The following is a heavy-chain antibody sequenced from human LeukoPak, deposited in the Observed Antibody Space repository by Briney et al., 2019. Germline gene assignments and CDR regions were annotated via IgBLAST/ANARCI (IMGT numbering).Heavy chain of an antibody. CDR2: INPNSGNT. V-gene: IGHV1-8*03. CDR3: ARGTDGYLN. CDR1: GYTFTGYY. Sequence: ASVKVSCKASGYTFTGYYMHWVRQAPGQGLEWMGWINPNSGNTGYAQKFQGRVTITRNTSISTAYMELSSLRSEDTAVYYCARGTDGYLNWGQGTLVTVSP. J-gene: IGHJ4*02. D-gene: IGHD6-13*01.